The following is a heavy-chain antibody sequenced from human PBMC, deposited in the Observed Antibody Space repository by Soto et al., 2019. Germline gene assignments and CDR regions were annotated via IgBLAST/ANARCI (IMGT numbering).Heavy chain of an antibody. Sequence: QVQLVESGGGVVQPGRSLRLSCAASGFTFSSYAMHWVRQAPGKGLEWVAVISYDGSNKYYADSVKGRFTISRDNSKNTLYLQMNSLRAEDTAVYYCARDPFVVVTAIPFDYWGQGTLVTVSS. CDR2: ISYDGSNK. CDR3: ARDPFVVVTAIPFDY. D-gene: IGHD2-21*02. J-gene: IGHJ4*02. V-gene: IGHV3-30-3*01. CDR1: GFTFSSYA.